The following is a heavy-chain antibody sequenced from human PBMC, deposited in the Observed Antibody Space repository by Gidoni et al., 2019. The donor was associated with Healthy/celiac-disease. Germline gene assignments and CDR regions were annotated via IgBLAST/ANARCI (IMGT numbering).Heavy chain of an antibody. CDR2: INPSGGSE. CDR3: ARDLEGSGTGY. V-gene: IGHV1-46*01. CDR1: GSTFTSYN. D-gene: IGHD6-13*01. Sequence: QVQLVQSGAEVEKPGASVQVSCKASGSTFTSYNMNWVRQAPGQGIAGTGIINPSGGSESYAQKFHGKVSLTRDTSSSTVYMERRSMRSEDTAVYYWARDLEGSGTGYWGQGTLVTFSS. J-gene: IGHJ4*02.